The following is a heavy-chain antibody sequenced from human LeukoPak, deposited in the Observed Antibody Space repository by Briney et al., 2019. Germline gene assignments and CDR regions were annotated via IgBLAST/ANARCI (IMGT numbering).Heavy chain of an antibody. CDR2: IIPIFGTA. Sequence: SVKVSCKASGGTFSSYAISWVRQAPGQGLEWMGGIIPIFGTANYAQKFQGRVTITADKSTSTAYMELSSLRSDDTAVYYCARGNPYYDNWFDPWGQGTLVTVSS. CDR3: ARGNPYYDNWFDP. D-gene: IGHD3-10*01. CDR1: GGTFSSYA. J-gene: IGHJ5*02. V-gene: IGHV1-69*06.